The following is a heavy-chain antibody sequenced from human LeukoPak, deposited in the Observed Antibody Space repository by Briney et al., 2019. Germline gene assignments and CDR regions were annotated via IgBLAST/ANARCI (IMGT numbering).Heavy chain of an antibody. V-gene: IGHV3-21*01. CDR3: ARGSSLVAGFYYGMDV. J-gene: IGHJ6*04. D-gene: IGHD6-19*01. CDR2: ISSSSSYI. Sequence: GGSLRLSCAASGFAFSSYSMNWVRQAPGKGLEWVSSISSSSSYIYYADSVKGRFTISRDNAKNSLYLQMNGLRAEDTAVYYCARGSSLVAGFYYGMDVWGKGTTVTVSS. CDR1: GFAFSSYS.